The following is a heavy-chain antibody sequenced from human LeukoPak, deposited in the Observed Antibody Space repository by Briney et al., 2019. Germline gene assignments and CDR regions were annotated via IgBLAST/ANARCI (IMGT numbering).Heavy chain of an antibody. CDR2: ISSSGDNS. V-gene: IGHV3-23*01. CDR3: AKDFRQPHDAFDI. CDR1: GFTFSNYA. Sequence: PGGSLRLSCAASGFTFSNYAMSWVRQAPGKGLEWVSAISSSGDNSYYADSVKGRFTISGDNSKNTLYLQMNSLRVEDAAVYYCAKDFRQPHDAFDIWGQGTMVTVSS. J-gene: IGHJ3*02. D-gene: IGHD6-6*01.